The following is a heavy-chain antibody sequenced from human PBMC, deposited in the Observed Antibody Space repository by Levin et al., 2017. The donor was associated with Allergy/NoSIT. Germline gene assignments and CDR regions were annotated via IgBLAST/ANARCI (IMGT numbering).Heavy chain of an antibody. CDR2: IKHDGSEE. V-gene: IGHV3-7*01. D-gene: IGHD1-26*01. Sequence: LSLTCAASAFTFSTYWMSWVRQAPGKGLEWVANIKHDGSEEYYADSVKGRFTVSRDNAKNSLYLQMNSLRVEDTAVYYCTRQRGDYWGQGTLATVSS. CDR1: AFTFSTYW. CDR3: TRQRGDY. J-gene: IGHJ4*02.